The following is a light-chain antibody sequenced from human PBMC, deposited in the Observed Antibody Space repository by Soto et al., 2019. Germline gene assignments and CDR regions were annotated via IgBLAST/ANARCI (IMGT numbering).Light chain of an antibody. J-gene: IGKJ1*01. CDR1: QSVSSNY. Sequence: EIVLTQSPGTLSLSPGERATLSCRASQSVSSNYLAWYQQKPGQAPRLLIYAASSRATGIPDRFSDSGSGTDFTLTISRLEPEDFALYYCQQYGYSPRGTFGQGTKVEVK. CDR2: AAS. V-gene: IGKV3-20*01. CDR3: QQYGYSPRGT.